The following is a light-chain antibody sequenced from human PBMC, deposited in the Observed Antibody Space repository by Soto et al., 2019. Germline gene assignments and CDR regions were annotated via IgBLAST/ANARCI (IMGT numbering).Light chain of an antibody. V-gene: IGKV3-20*01. J-gene: IGKJ4*01. CDR2: GAS. Sequence: EIVMTQSPATLSVSPGERATLSCRASQSIRSERLAWYQQKPGQAPRLLIYGASSRATGIPDRFSGSGSGTDFTLTISRLEPEDFAVYYCQQYGSSPLTFGGGTKVDIK. CDR1: QSIRSER. CDR3: QQYGSSPLT.